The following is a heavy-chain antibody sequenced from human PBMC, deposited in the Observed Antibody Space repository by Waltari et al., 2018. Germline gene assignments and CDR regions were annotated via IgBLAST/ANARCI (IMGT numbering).Heavy chain of an antibody. J-gene: IGHJ4*02. CDR1: GFTVSSNY. V-gene: IGHV3-53*04. CDR2: IYSVGSR. D-gene: IGHD5-18*01. Sequence: EVQLLESGGGLVQPGGSLRLSFAASGFTVSSNYMSWLRQAPWKGLEVVQGIYSVGSRYYADSWKGRLTMSRHNSKNTVYLEMNSLRAEDTAVYYWARSPRGYSYGGRGGFDYWGQGTLVTVSS. CDR3: ARSPRGYSYGGRGGFDY.